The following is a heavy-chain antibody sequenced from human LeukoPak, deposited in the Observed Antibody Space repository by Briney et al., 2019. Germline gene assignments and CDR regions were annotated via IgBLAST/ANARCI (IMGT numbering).Heavy chain of an antibody. CDR2: IYYSGST. D-gene: IGHD2-2*01. CDR3: ARVIVVVPAAKVYDAFDI. Sequence: SETLSLTCTVSGGSISSGDYYWSWIRQPPGRGLEWIGYIYYSGSTYYNPSLKSRVTISVDTSKNQFSLKLSSVTAADTAVYYCARVIVVVPAAKVYDAFDIWGQGTMVTVSS. J-gene: IGHJ3*02. V-gene: IGHV4-30-4*08. CDR1: GGSISSGDYY.